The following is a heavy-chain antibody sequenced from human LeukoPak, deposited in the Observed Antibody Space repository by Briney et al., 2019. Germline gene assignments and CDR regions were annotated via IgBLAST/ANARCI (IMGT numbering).Heavy chain of an antibody. CDR2: IYYSGST. D-gene: IGHD2-15*01. Sequence: SETLSLTCTVSGGSISSSSYYWGWIRQPPGKGLEWIGSIYYSGSTYYNPSLKSRVTISVDTSKNQFSLKLSSVTAADTAVYYCARRVPSSDIVVVVAAAHRVGWFDPWGQGTLVAVSS. CDR3: ARRVPSSDIVVVVAAAHRVGWFDP. V-gene: IGHV4-39*07. J-gene: IGHJ5*02. CDR1: GGSISSSSYY.